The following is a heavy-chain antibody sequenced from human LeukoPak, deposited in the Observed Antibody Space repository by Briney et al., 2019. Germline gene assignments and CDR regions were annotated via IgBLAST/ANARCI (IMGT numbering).Heavy chain of an antibody. J-gene: IGHJ4*01. Sequence: SETLSLTCTVSGASISNFYWSWIRQAPGQGLEWIGYKLYSGSTNQEPSLRSRVTISVDTSKNQVSLKLSSVTAADTAVYYCARSDIWGSYRFLDYWGQGILVTVSS. V-gene: IGHV4-59*08. D-gene: IGHD3-16*02. CDR1: GASISNFY. CDR3: ARSDIWGSYRFLDY. CDR2: KLYSGST.